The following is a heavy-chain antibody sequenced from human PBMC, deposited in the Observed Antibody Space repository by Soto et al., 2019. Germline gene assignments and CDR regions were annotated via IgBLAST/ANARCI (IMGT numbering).Heavy chain of an antibody. CDR3: AREKGCSGGSCPHDYYYGMDV. CDR1: GFTFSSYE. J-gene: IGHJ6*02. D-gene: IGHD2-15*01. Sequence: QPGGSLRLSCAASGFTFSSYEMNWVRQAPGKGLEWVSYISSSGSTIYYADSVKGRFTVSRDNAKNSLYLQMNSLRAEDTAVYYCAREKGCSGGSCPHDYYYGMDVWGQGTTVTVSS. CDR2: ISSSGSTI. V-gene: IGHV3-48*03.